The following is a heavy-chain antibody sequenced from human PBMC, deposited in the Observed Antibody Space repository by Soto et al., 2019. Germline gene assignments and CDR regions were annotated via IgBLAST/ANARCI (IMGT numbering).Heavy chain of an antibody. J-gene: IGHJ4*01. D-gene: IGHD2-21*01. V-gene: IGHV1-18*01. CDR1: GYTFTSYG. CDR2: ISAYNGNT. Sequence: GASVKVSYKASGYTFTSYGISWVRQAPGQGLEWMGWISAYNGNTNYAQKLQGRVTMTTDTSTSTAYMELRSLRSDDTAVYYCARTRKACYYCGAYFDYWGHGTLVTVSS. CDR3: ARTRKACYYCGAYFDY.